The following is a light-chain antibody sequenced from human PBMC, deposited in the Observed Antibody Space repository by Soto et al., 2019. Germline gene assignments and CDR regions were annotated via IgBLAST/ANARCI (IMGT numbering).Light chain of an antibody. CDR2: GAS. J-gene: IGKJ1*01. V-gene: IGKV3-15*01. Sequence: EIVMTQSPATLSVSPGERATLSCRASQSVSSNLAWYQQKPGQAPRLLIYGASTRATGIPARFSGSGSGTEFTLTIRSVQPEDVAVYFCYQYEQTPPWTFGRGTKVDIK. CDR3: YQYEQTPPWT. CDR1: QSVSSN.